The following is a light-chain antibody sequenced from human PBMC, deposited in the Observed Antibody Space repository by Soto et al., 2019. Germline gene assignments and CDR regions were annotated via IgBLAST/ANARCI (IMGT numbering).Light chain of an antibody. Sequence: DIQMTQSPSTLSASVGDRVIITCRASQSIDTCLAWYQHKPGRAPKVLISDATSLERGVPSRFSGSGSETEFSLTISRLQPDDFATYYCQQYCSHSGTFGQGTKLEVK. J-gene: IGKJ2*01. CDR1: QSIDTC. V-gene: IGKV1-5*01. CDR3: QQYCSHSGT. CDR2: DAT.